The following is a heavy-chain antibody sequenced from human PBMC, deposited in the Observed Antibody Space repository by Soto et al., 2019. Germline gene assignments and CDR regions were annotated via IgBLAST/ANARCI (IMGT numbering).Heavy chain of an antibody. CDR1: GYSISSGYY. J-gene: IGHJ5*02. Sequence: SETLSLTCTVSGYSISSGYYWGWIRQPPGKGLEWIGSIYHSGSTYYNPSLKSRVTISVDTPKNQFSLKLSSVTAADTAVYYCASSQLELRWFDPWGQGTLVTVSS. D-gene: IGHD1-1*01. CDR2: IYHSGST. CDR3: ASSQLELRWFDP. V-gene: IGHV4-38-2*02.